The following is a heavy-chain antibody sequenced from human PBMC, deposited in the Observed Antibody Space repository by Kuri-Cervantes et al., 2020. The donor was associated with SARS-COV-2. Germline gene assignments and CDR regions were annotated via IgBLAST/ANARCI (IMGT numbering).Heavy chain of an antibody. CDR3: ASEIKGVGLNR. J-gene: IGHJ5*02. CDR1: GYTFTSYA. D-gene: IGHD5-24*01. V-gene: IGHV7-4-1*02. Sequence: ASVKVSCKASGYTFTSYAMNWVRQAPGQGLEWMGWINTNTGNPTYAQGFTGRFVSSLDTSVSTAYLQISSLKAEDTAVYYCASEIKGVGLNRWGQGTLVTVSS. CDR2: INTNTGNP.